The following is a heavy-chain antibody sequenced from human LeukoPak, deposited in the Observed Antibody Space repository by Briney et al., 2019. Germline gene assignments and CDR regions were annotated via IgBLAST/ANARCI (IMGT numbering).Heavy chain of an antibody. CDR1: GFTFSSYE. V-gene: IGHV3-48*03. D-gene: IGHD2-2*01. CDR3: ARVAVVVPAAIQNPRLDNWFDP. J-gene: IGHJ5*02. Sequence: GGSLKLSCAASGFTFSSYEMNWVRQAPGKGLEWVSYISSSGSTIYYADSVKGRFTISRDNAKNSLYLQMNSLRAEDTAVYYCARVAVVVPAAIQNPRLDNWFDPWGQGTLVTVSS. CDR2: ISSSGSTI.